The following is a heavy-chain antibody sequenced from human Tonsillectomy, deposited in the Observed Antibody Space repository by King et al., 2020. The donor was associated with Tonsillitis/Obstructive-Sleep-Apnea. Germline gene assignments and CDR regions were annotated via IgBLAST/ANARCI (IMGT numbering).Heavy chain of an antibody. CDR3: ASGGDY. D-gene: IGHD3-10*01. CDR1: GIIFSSYG. J-gene: IGHJ4*02. CDR2: ISYDGNNK. V-gene: IGHV3-30*03. Sequence: VQLVESGGGVVQPGRSLRLSCAASGIIFSSYGMHWVRQAPGKGLEWVAVISYDGNNKYYADSVKGRFTISRDNSKNTLYLQMNSLRAEDTAVYYCASGGDYWGQGTLVTVSS.